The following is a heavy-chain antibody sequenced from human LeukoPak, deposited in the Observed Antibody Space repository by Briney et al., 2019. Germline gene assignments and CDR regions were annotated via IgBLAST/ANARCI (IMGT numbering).Heavy chain of an antibody. CDR3: ARLTPGNAAY. J-gene: IGHJ4*02. CDR1: GFXFSSYS. CDR2: ISSSSSYI. Sequence: PGGSLRLSCAASGFXFSSYSMNWVRQAPGKGLEWVSSISSSSSYIYYADSVKGRFTISRDNAKNSQYLQMNGLGAEDTAVYYCARLTPGNAAYWGQGTLVTVSS. V-gene: IGHV3-21*01. D-gene: IGHD1-1*01.